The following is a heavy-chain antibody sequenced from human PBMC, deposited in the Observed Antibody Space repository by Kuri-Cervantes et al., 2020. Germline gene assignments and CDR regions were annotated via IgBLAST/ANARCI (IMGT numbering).Heavy chain of an antibody. D-gene: IGHD3-10*01. CDR1: GYTFTSYD. V-gene: IGHV1-18*01. J-gene: IGHJ4*02. CDR3: ASSGVMVRGVIIRRHFDY. CDR2: ISAYNGNT. Sequence: ASVQVSCKASGYTFTSYDINWVPQATGQGLEWMGWISAYNGNTNYAQKLQGRVNMTTDTYTRTAYMELRSLRSDDTAVYYCASSGVMVRGVIIRRHFDYWGQGTLVTVSS.